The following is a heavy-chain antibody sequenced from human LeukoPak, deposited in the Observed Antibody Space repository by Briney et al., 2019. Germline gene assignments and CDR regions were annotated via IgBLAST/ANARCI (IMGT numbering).Heavy chain of an antibody. CDR2: INHSGST. CDR1: GGSFSGYY. CDR3: ASGYDFWSGRDAFDI. J-gene: IGHJ3*02. V-gene: IGHV4-34*01. D-gene: IGHD3-3*01. Sequence: SETLSLTCAVYGGSFSGYYWSWIRQPPGKGLEWIGEINHSGSTNYNPSLKSRVTISVDTSKNQFSLKLSSVTAADTAVYYCASGYDFWSGRDAFDIWGQGTMVTVSS.